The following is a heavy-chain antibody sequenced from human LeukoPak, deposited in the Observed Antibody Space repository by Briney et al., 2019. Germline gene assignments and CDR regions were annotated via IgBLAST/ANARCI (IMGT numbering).Heavy chain of an antibody. J-gene: IGHJ4*02. V-gene: IGHV3-30*04. CDR2: ISRDSINK. D-gene: IGHD1-1*01. Sequence: PGGSLRLSCAASGFSFSSYAMHWVRQAPGKGLEWVALISRDSINKGYADSVKGRFTISRDNSKNTLYLQMDSLRTEDTAVYFCVRDDWNHADLFDYWGQGTLATVSS. CDR3: VRDDWNHADLFDY. CDR1: GFSFSSYA.